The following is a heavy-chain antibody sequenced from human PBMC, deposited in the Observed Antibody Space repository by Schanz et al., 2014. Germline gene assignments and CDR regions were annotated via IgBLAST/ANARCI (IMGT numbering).Heavy chain of an antibody. J-gene: IGHJ4*02. CDR2: LSGSGGST. CDR1: GFTFSSYA. CDR3: AKQIHYDILTGTRN. V-gene: IGHV3-23*01. D-gene: IGHD3-9*01. Sequence: EVQLLESGGGLVQPGGSLRLSCAASGFTFSSYAMSWVRQAPGKGLEWVSALSGSGGSTYYADSVKGRFTISRDNSKNTLYLQMNSRRAEDTAVYYCAKQIHYDILTGTRNWGQGTLVTVSS.